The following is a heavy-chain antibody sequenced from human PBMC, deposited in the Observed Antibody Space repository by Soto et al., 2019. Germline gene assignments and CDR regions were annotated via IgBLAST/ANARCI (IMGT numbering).Heavy chain of an antibody. D-gene: IGHD3-22*01. Sequence: QVQLVDSGGGVVQPGRSLRLSCAASGFTFSSYGMHWVRQAPGKGLEWVAVISYDGSNKYYADSVKGRFTISRDNSKNTLYLQMNSLRAEDTAVYYCAKDGRGYYDPTLHYYGMDVWGQGTTVTVSS. V-gene: IGHV3-30*18. CDR2: ISYDGSNK. J-gene: IGHJ6*02. CDR3: AKDGRGYYDPTLHYYGMDV. CDR1: GFTFSSYG.